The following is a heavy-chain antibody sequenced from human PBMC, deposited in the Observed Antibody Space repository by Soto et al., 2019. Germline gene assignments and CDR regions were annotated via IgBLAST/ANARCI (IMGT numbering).Heavy chain of an antibody. V-gene: IGHV4-39*01. Sequence: SETLSLTCTVSGGSISSSSYYWGWIRQPPGKGLEWIGSIYYSGSTYYNPSLKSRVTISVDTSKNQFSLKLSSVTAADTAVYYCARRGLRPYSRPYDYWGQGTLVTVSS. CDR2: IYYSGST. CDR3: ARRGLRPYSRPYDY. J-gene: IGHJ4*02. CDR1: GGSISSSSYY. D-gene: IGHD5-12*01.